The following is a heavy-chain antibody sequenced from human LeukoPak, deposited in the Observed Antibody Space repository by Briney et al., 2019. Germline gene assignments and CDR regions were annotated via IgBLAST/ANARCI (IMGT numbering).Heavy chain of an antibody. CDR1: GGSISSGSYY. Sequence: SETLSLTCTVSGGSISSGSYYWSWIRQPAGKGLEWIGRIYTSGSTNYNPSLKSRVTISVDTSKNQFSLKLSSVTAADTAVYYCARDYCSSTSCYFDHWFDPWGQGTLVTVSS. D-gene: IGHD2-2*01. CDR3: ARDYCSSTSCYFDHWFDP. CDR2: IYTSGST. V-gene: IGHV4-61*02. J-gene: IGHJ5*02.